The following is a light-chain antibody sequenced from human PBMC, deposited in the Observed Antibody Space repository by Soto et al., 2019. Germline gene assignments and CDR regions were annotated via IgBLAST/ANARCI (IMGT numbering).Light chain of an antibody. Sequence: DIHLTQSPSFLSASVGYRFTITCGASQGISSYLAWYQQKPRKAPKLLIYAASTLQSGVPSRFRGSGSGTEFTLTISSLQPEDFETYYCQQLNSYPLTFGGGTKVDIK. CDR2: AAS. CDR3: QQLNSYPLT. V-gene: IGKV1-9*01. CDR1: QGISSY. J-gene: IGKJ4*01.